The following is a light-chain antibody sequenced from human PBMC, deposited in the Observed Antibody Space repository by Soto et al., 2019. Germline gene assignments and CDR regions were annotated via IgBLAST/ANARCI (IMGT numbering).Light chain of an antibody. V-gene: IGKV3-11*01. CDR1: QSVTSA. CDR2: DVS. J-gene: IGKJ4*01. Sequence: ELVLTQSPATLSLSPGDRATLSCRASQSVTSALAWFQQKPGQAPRLLIYDVSRRATGIPARFSGSGSGTDFTLTINSLEPEDFAVYYCQQRTTWPTFGGGTKVEIK. CDR3: QQRTTWPT.